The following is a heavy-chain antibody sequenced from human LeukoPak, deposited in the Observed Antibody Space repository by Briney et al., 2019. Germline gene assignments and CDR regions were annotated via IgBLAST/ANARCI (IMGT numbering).Heavy chain of an antibody. V-gene: IGHV4-4*02. CDR2: INHSGST. D-gene: IGHD3-22*01. Sequence: SGTLSLTCAVSGYSVRSGYWWSWVRQSPGKGLEWIGEINHSGSTTNYNPSLKSRVTISVDTSKNQFSLKLSSVTAADTAVYYCARPNTYYYDSSGYPAEAFDIWGQGTMVTVSS. CDR1: GYSVRSGYW. CDR3: ARPNTYYYDSSGYPAEAFDI. J-gene: IGHJ3*02.